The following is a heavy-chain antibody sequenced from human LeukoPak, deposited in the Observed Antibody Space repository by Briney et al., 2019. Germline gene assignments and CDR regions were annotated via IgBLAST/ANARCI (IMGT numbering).Heavy chain of an antibody. CDR3: ARDVARYYYDSSGYFRHSAFDY. Sequence: GGSLRLSCAASGITFSNSWMCWVRQAPGKGLEWVANIKEDGSEKYYVNSVKGRFTISRDNAKNSLYLQMNSLRAEDTAVYYCARDVARYYYDSSGYFRHSAFDYWGQGTLVTVSS. CDR1: GITFSNSW. J-gene: IGHJ4*02. V-gene: IGHV3-7*01. D-gene: IGHD3-22*01. CDR2: IKEDGSEK.